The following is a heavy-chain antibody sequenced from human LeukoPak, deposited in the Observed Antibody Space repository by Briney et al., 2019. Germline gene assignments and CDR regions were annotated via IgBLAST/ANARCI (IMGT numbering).Heavy chain of an antibody. CDR3: TRIDPRAYCTSSSCFLNWIDP. J-gene: IGHJ5*02. CDR2: ISAYNGNT. Sequence: ASVKVSCKASGYTFTSYGISWVRQGPGQGLEWMGWISAYNGNTNYAQKLQGRVTMTTDTSTSTAYMELRSLRSDDTAVYYCTRIDPRAYCTSSSCFLNWIDPWGQGTLVTVSS. D-gene: IGHD2-15*01. CDR1: GYTFTSYG. V-gene: IGHV1-18*01.